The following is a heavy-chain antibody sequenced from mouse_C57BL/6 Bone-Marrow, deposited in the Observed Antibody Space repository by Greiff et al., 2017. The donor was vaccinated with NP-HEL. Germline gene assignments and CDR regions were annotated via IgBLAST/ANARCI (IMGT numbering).Heavy chain of an antibody. CDR3: AAFTTVVARGYFDY. V-gene: IGHV1-82*01. J-gene: IGHJ2*01. CDR1: GYAFSSSW. D-gene: IGHD1-1*01. CDR2: IYPGDGDT. Sequence: VQLQQSGPELVKPGASVKISCKASGYAFSSSWMNWVKQRPGKGLEWIGRIYPGDGDTNYNGKFKGKATLTADKSSSTAYMQLRSLTSEDSAVYFCAAFTTVVARGYFDYWGQGTTLTVSS.